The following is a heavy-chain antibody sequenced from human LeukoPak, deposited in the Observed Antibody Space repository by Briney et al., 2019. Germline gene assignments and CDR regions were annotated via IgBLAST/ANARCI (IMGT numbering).Heavy chain of an antibody. CDR1: GFTFSSYA. D-gene: IGHD1-26*01. V-gene: IGHV3-23*01. CDR3: AKVVGATTRGYFDY. Sequence: GGSLRLSCAASGFTFSSYAMSWVRQAPGKGLEWVSTISSSGGSTYYADSVKGRYTISRDNSKNTLYLQMNSLRAEDTAVYYCAKVVGATTRGYFDYWGRGTLVTVSS. J-gene: IGHJ4*02. CDR2: ISSSGGST.